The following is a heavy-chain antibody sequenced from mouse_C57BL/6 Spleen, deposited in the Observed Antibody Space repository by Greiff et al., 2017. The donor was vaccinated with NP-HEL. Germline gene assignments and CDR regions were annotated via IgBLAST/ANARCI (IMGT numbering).Heavy chain of an antibody. Sequence: QVQLQQPGAELVKPGASVKMSCKASGYTFTSYWITWVKQRPGQGLEWIGDIYPGSGSTNYNEKFKSKATLTVDTSSSTAYMQLSSLTSEDSAVYYCAREEYYYGSSYDYAMDYWGQGTSVTVSS. J-gene: IGHJ4*01. D-gene: IGHD1-1*01. CDR1: GYTFTSYW. CDR2: IYPGSGST. CDR3: AREEYYYGSSYDYAMDY. V-gene: IGHV1-55*01.